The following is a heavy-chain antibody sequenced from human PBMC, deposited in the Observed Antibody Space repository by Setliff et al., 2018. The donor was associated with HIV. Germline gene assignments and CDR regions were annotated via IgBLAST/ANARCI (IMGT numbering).Heavy chain of an antibody. V-gene: IGHV1-2*06. J-gene: IGHJ4*02. CDR3: ARKDGVGYCDSNSCYGIGPIDF. CDR2: INPKSGAT. D-gene: IGHD2-2*01. CDR1: GDTFNNYG. Sequence: ASVKVSCKVSGDTFNNYGLNWVRQAPGQGLEWMGRINPKSGATNLAQKFQGRVTLTRDTSVTTVYMELTSLRSDDTAVYYCARKDGVGYCDSNSCYGIGPIDFWGQGSLVTVSS.